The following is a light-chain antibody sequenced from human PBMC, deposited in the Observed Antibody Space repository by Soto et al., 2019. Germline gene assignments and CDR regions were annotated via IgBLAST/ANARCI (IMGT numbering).Light chain of an antibody. Sequence: EVVLTQSPVPLSLSPGERATLSFRASQNFRGLLAWYQQKPGQAPRLLIYDAYNRATGIPPRFSGSGSGTDFTLTIRSLEPEDAAVYYCQQRHMWPITFGQGTRLESK. CDR3: QQRHMWPIT. J-gene: IGKJ5*01. V-gene: IGKV3-11*01. CDR1: QNFRGL. CDR2: DAY.